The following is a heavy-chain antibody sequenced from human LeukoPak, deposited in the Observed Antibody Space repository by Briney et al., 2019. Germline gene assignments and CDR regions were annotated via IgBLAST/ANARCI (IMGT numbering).Heavy chain of an antibody. CDR2: ISAYNGNT. V-gene: IGHV1-18*01. Sequence: ASVKVSCKASGYTFTSYDINCVRQAPGQGLEWMGWISAYNGNTNYAQKLQGRVTMTTDTSTSTAYMELRSLRSDDTAVYYCARSKRITMIVVVIDDAFDIWGQGTMVTVSS. J-gene: IGHJ3*02. CDR1: GYTFTSYD. CDR3: ARSKRITMIVVVIDDAFDI. D-gene: IGHD3-22*01.